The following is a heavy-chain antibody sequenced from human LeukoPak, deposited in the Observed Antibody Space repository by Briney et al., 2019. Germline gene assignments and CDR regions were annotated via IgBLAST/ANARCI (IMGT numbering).Heavy chain of an antibody. D-gene: IGHD2-21*02. CDR2: IYYSGST. J-gene: IGHJ3*02. CDR1: GGSISSYY. CDR3: ARGCGGDCYSARRAFDI. V-gene: IGHV4-59*01. Sequence: SETLSLTCTVSGGSISSYYWSWIRQPPGKGLEWIGYIYYSGSTNYNPSLKSRVTISIDTSKNQFSLKLSSVTAADTAVYYCARGCGGDCYSARRAFDIWGQGTMVTVSS.